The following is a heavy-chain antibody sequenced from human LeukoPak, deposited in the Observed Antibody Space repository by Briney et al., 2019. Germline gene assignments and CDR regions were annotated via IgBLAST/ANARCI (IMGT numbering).Heavy chain of an antibody. CDR1: GFTFSNYV. J-gene: IGHJ6*04. V-gene: IGHV3-23*01. CDR3: AELGITMIGGV. CDR2: ISDTGGRT. D-gene: IGHD3-10*02. Sequence: GGSLRLSCAAPGFTFSNYVMNWVPQAPGGGLEWVSVISDTGGRTNYADSVRGRFTISRDNSKNILYLQMDSLRAEDTAVYYCAELGITMIGGVWGKGTTVTISS.